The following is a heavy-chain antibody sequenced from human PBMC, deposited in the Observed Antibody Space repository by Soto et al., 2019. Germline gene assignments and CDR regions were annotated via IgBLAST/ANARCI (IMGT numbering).Heavy chain of an antibody. J-gene: IGHJ4*02. D-gene: IGHD3-3*01. CDR2: ISAYNGNT. CDR3: ARTPTYDFWSGYYTGPFDY. V-gene: IGHV1-18*01. CDR1: GYTFTSYG. Sequence: ASVKVSCKASGYTFTSYGISWVRQAPGQGLEWMGWISAYNGNTNYAQKLQGRVTMTTDTSTSTAYMELRSLRSDDTAVYYCARTPTYDFWSGYYTGPFDYWGQGTLVTVSS.